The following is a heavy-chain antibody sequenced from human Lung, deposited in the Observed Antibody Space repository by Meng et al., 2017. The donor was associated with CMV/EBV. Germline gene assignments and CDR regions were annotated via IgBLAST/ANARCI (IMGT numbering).Heavy chain of an antibody. CDR2: IWYDGGNK. V-gene: IGHV3-33*06. J-gene: IGHJ4*02. Sequence: GGSLRLSCVASGFTFSNYGMHWVRQAPGKGLEWVAVIWYDGGNKYYADSVKGRFTISRDNSKNTLFLQMNSLRADDTAVYYCAKEVTLRSNWYKVFDYWGQGTLVTVSS. D-gene: IGHD6-13*01. CDR1: GFTFSNYG. CDR3: AKEVTLRSNWYKVFDY.